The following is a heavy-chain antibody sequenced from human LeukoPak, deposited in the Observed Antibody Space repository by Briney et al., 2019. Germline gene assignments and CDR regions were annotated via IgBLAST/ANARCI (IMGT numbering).Heavy chain of an antibody. Sequence: GGSLRLSCAASGFTFSRYWMHWVRQAPGKGLAWVSRIKSDGNTNYADSVKGRFTISRDNAKNTVSLQMNSLRAEDTGVYFCARAPSEIGGYYPEYFRHWGQGTLVTVSS. CDR1: GFTFSRYW. D-gene: IGHD3-22*01. J-gene: IGHJ1*01. V-gene: IGHV3-74*01. CDR3: ARAPSEIGGYYPEYFRH. CDR2: IKSDGNT.